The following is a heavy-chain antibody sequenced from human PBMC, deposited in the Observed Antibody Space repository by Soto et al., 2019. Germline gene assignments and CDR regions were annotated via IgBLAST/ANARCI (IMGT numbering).Heavy chain of an antibody. Sequence: QVQLVQSGAEVKKPGSSVKLSCKASGGTFSSYTISWVRQAPGQGLEWMGGIIPVFGTAHYAQKFQGRVTRSADESPSTAYMALSSLRSEDTDVYSCVRACPSVGGSHKGVGRRNDPFDLWGQGPLVTVSS. V-gene: IGHV1-69*01. CDR1: GGTFSSYT. CDR2: IIPVFGTA. D-gene: IGHD3-16*01. J-gene: IGHJ4*02. CDR3: VRACPSVGGSHKGVGRRNDPFDL.